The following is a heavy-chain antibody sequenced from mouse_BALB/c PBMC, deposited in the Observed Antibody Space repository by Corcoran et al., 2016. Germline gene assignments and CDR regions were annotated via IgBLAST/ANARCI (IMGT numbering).Heavy chain of an antibody. J-gene: IGHJ4*01. CDR2: IYPGDGST. CDR1: GYTFTSYD. Sequence: QARLQQSGPELVKRGALVKISYKASGYTFTSYDINWVKQRPGQGLEWIGWIYPGDGSTKYNEKFKGKGTLTADKSSSTAYMQLSSLTSENSAVYFCARLGHAMDYWGQGTSVTVSS. V-gene: IGHV1S56*01. CDR3: ARLGHAMDY. D-gene: IGHD4-1*01.